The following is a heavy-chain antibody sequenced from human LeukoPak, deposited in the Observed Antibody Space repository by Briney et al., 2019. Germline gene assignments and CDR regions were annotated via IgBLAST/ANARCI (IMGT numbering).Heavy chain of an antibody. CDR2: ISGSGGST. V-gene: IGHV3-23*01. J-gene: IGHJ4*02. D-gene: IGHD3-22*01. CDR3: ASLDSSFYYFDY. Sequence: GGSLRLSCAASGFTFSSYAMSWVRQAPGKGLEWVSAISGSGGSTYYADSVKGRFTISRDNSKNTLYLQMNSLRAEDTAVYYCASLDSSFYYFDYWGQGTLVTVS. CDR1: GFTFSSYA.